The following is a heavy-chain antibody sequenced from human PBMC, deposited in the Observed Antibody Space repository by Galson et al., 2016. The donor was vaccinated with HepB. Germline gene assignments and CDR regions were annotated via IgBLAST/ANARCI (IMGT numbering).Heavy chain of an antibody. CDR2: ISGYSGFP. CDR1: GYTFANYG. D-gene: IGHD6-19*01. Sequence: SVKVSCKASGYTFANYGISWVRQAPGQGLEWMGLISGYSGFPDYAQNVQGRVTMTTDTSTSTAYMELRNLTFDDTAVYYCARGRAVAPGWYFDYWGQGTLVTVSS. V-gene: IGHV1-18*01. J-gene: IGHJ4*02. CDR3: ARGRAVAPGWYFDY.